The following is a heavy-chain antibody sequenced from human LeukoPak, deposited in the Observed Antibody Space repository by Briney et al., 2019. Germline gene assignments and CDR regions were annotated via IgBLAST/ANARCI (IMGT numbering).Heavy chain of an antibody. J-gene: IGHJ4*02. CDR2: INSDGSST. CDR1: GFTFSSYW. Sequence: GGSLRLSCAASGFTFSSYWMHWVRQAPGKGLVWVSRINSDGSSTSYADSVKGRFTISRDNAKNTLYLQMNSLRAEDTAVYYCAREVLGSGYFDYWGQGTLVTVSS. CDR3: AREVLGSGYFDY. D-gene: IGHD3-10*01. V-gene: IGHV3-74*01.